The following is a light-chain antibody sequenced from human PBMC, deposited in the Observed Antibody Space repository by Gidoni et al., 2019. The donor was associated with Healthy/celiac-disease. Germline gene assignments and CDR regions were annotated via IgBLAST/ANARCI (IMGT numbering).Light chain of an antibody. J-gene: IGLJ1*01. CDR3: QVWDSSSDLFYV. CDR2: YDS. V-gene: IGLV3-21*04. Sequence: SYVLTQPPSVAVAPGKTARITCGGNNIGSKSVHWYQQKPGQAPGLVIYYDSDRPSGIPERFSGSNSGNTATLTISRVEAGDEADYYCQVWDSSSDLFYVFGTGTKVTVL. CDR1: NIGSKS.